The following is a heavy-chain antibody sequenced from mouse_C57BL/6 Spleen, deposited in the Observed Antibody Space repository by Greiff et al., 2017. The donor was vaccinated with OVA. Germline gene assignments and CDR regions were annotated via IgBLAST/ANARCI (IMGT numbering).Heavy chain of an antibody. V-gene: IGHV1-18*01. CDR3: ARKGLQEWFAY. CDR1: GYTFTDYN. D-gene: IGHD2-4*01. J-gene: IGHJ3*01. Sequence: EVQLQQSGPELVKPGASVKIPCKASGYTFTDYNMDWVKQSHGKSLEWIGDINPNNGGTISNQNFKGKATLTVDMSSSTAYMELRSLTSEDTAVYYCARKGLQEWFAYWGQGTLVTVSA. CDR2: INPNNGGT.